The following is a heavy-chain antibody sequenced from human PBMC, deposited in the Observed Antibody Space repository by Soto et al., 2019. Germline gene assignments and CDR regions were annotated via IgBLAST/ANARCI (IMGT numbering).Heavy chain of an antibody. Sequence: QVTLKESGPVLVKPTETLTLTCTVSGFSLRNERMGVSWIRQRPGKALEWLAHIFSNYAKSSTTSLKSRLTIANDTAKSQVVLTMANMDPVDTATYRCARIRYGHCVHWYFDLWGRGTLVTVSS. CDR3: ARIRYGHCVHWYFDL. CDR2: IFSNYAK. D-gene: IGHD4-17*01. CDR1: GFSLRNERMG. J-gene: IGHJ2*01. V-gene: IGHV2-26*01.